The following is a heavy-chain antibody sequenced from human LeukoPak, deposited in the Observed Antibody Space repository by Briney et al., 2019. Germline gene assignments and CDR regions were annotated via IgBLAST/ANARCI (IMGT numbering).Heavy chain of an antibody. D-gene: IGHD4-11*01. Sequence: SETLSLTCSVSGGSLSSSGYYWGWIRQPPGKGLEWIGNIDYSGSTNYNPSLKIRVTMFVDTSKNQFSLKLSSVTAADTALYYCARLPNSWDAFDIWGQGTMVTVSS. CDR2: IDYSGST. CDR1: GGSLSSSGYY. V-gene: IGHV4-39*01. J-gene: IGHJ3*02. CDR3: ARLPNSWDAFDI.